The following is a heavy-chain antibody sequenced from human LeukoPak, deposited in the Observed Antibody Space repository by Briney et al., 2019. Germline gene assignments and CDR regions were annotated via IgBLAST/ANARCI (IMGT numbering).Heavy chain of an antibody. D-gene: IGHD3-16*01. CDR3: ARTSYSSSWSEEMGVGEASFDY. CDR1: GYTFIVYY. CDR2: INPKSGGT. Sequence: GASVKVSCKTSGYTFIVYYIHWVRQAPGQGLEWMGWINPKSGGTNYAQKFQGRVTMTRDTSINTAYMEMSSLSSDDTAVYYCARTSYSSSWSEEMGVGEASFDYWGQGTLVTVSS. J-gene: IGHJ4*02. V-gene: IGHV1-2*02.